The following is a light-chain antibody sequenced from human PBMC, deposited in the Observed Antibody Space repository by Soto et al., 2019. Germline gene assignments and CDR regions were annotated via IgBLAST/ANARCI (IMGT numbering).Light chain of an antibody. CDR3: QSYDSSLSGSYV. Sequence: QSVLTQPPSVSGAPGQRVTISCTGSSSNIGAGYDVHWYQQLPGTAPKLLIYGNSNRPSGVPDRFSGSKSGTSASLAITGLQGEDEADYSCQSYDSSLSGSYVFGSGTKVTVL. CDR2: GNS. CDR1: SSNIGAGYD. V-gene: IGLV1-40*01. J-gene: IGLJ1*01.